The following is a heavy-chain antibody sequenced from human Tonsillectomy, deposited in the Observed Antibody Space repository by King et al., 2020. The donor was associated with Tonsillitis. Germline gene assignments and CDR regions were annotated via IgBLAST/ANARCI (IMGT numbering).Heavy chain of an antibody. Sequence: QLQESGPGLVKPSETLSLTCAVSGYSISSGYYWGWIRQPPGKRLEWIGSIYHSGSTYYNPSLKSRVTISVDTSKNQFSLKLSSVTAADTAVYYCARPKEPYYQSDDAFDIWGQGTMVTVSS. D-gene: IGHD2-2*01. CDR2: IYHSGST. CDR3: ARPKEPYYQSDDAFDI. CDR1: GYSISSGYY. V-gene: IGHV4-38-2*01. J-gene: IGHJ3*02.